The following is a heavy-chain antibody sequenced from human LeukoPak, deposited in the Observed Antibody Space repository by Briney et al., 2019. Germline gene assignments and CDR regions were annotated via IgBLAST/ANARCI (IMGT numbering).Heavy chain of an antibody. Sequence: ASVKVSCKASGGTFSSYAISWVRQAPGQGLEWMGWISAYNGNTNYAQKLQGRVTMTTDTSTSTAYMELRSLRSDDTAVYYCACREGDGMDVWGKGTTVTVSS. D-gene: IGHD1-26*01. CDR2: ISAYNGNT. CDR3: ACREGDGMDV. CDR1: GGTFSSYA. J-gene: IGHJ6*04. V-gene: IGHV1-18*01.